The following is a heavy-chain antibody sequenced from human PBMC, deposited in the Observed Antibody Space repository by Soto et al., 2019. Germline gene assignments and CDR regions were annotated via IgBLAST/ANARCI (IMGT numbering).Heavy chain of an antibody. CDR1: GFNFNTYF. Sequence: QVQLVQSGGGVVQPGRSLRLSCAASGFNFNTYFMHWVRQAPGKGLEWVAMIFPKGRDKEYADSVKGRFTISRENSNNRMYLKMGSLRPEDTAVYYCARDDEDGGNCDLAYWGKGAQVTVSP. CDR2: IFPKGRDK. D-gene: IGHD2-21*01. J-gene: IGHJ4*02. CDR3: ARDDEDGGNCDLAY. V-gene: IGHV3-30*13.